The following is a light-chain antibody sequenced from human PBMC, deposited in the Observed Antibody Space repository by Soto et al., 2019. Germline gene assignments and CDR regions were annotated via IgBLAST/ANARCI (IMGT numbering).Light chain of an antibody. J-gene: IGKJ4*01. V-gene: IGKV2-28*01. CDR1: QSLLHRDGYSC. Sequence: DIVMTQSPLSLPVTPGESASISCTASQSLLHRDGYSCLDWYLQKPGQSPQLLIHMGSIRASGVPDRFSGSGSGTDFTLRISRVEAGDVGIYYCMHALQGPPTLGGGTKVEIK. CDR3: MHALQGPPT. CDR2: MGS.